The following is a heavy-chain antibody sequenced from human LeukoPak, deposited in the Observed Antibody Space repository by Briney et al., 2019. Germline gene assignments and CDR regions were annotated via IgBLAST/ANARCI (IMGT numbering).Heavy chain of an antibody. J-gene: IGHJ4*02. Sequence: PSETLSLTCAVSGYSISSGYYLGWIRQPPGKGLEWIGSIYHSGNTYYTPSLKSRVTMSVATSKNQFSLKLSSVTAADTAVYYCARRYGDYRYFDYWGQGTLVTVSS. D-gene: IGHD4-17*01. CDR1: GYSISSGYY. CDR3: ARRYGDYRYFDY. V-gene: IGHV4-38-2*01. CDR2: IYHSGNT.